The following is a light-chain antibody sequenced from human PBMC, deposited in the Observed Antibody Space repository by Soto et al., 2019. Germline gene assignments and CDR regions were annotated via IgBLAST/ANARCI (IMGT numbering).Light chain of an antibody. CDR1: QSVSSSH. Sequence: IVLTQSPGTLSLSPGERGTLSCRASQSVSSSHLAWYQHKPGRAPRLLIYSASSRATGIPDRFSGSGSGTDFTLTISRLEPEDFAVYYCQRYGDFGQGTKVDIK. CDR2: SAS. CDR3: QRYGD. J-gene: IGKJ1*01. V-gene: IGKV3-20*01.